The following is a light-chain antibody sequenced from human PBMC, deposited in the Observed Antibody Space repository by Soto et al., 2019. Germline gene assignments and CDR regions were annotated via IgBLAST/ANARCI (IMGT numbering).Light chain of an antibody. J-gene: IGKJ4*01. CDR3: QQYSSSPRT. CDR2: GAS. Sequence: EIVLTQSPGTLSLSPGERATLSCRASRSVSSSYLAWYQQKPGQAPRLLIYGASSRASGIPDRFSGSGSGTDFTLTISRLEPDDFAVYYCQQYSSSPRTCGGGTKVEIK. CDR1: RSVSSSY. V-gene: IGKV3-20*01.